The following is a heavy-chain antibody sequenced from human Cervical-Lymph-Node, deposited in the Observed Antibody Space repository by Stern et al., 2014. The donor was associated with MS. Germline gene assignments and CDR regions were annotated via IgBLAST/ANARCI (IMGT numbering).Heavy chain of an antibody. CDR2: ISYAGSNK. J-gene: IGHJ6*01. Sequence: QVQLVESGGGVVQPGRSLRLSCAASGFTFSSYGMHWVRQAPGKGLEWVAGISYAGSNKYYADSVKGRFTIARDNSKNTLYLQMNSLRAEDTAVYYCARRLGYCSGGSCRHYYYGMDVWGQGTTVTVSS. V-gene: IGHV3-30*03. CDR3: ARRLGYCSGGSCRHYYYGMDV. CDR1: GFTFSSYG. D-gene: IGHD2-15*01.